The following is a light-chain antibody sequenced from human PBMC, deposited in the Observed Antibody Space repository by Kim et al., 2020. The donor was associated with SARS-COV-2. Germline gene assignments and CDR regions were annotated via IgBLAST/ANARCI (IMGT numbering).Light chain of an antibody. J-gene: IGKJ4*01. Sequence: LSPGERATLSCRASQSVGGSVLAWYQHKPGQAPRLLIYGASTRATGIPDRFSGSGSGTDFTLTISRLEPEDFAVYYCQQYGSSLPFGGGTKVDIK. CDR3: QQYGSSLP. CDR2: GAS. CDR1: QSVGGSV. V-gene: IGKV3-20*01.